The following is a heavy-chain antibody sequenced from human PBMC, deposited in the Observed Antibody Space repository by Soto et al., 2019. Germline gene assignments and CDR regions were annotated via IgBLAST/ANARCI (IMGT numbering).Heavy chain of an antibody. CDR3: ARVHQYCSSTSCYLKP. V-gene: IGHV1-8*01. CDR2: MNPNSGNT. CDR1: GYTFTSYD. D-gene: IGHD2-2*01. Sequence: GASVKVSCKASGYTFTSYDINWVRQATGQGLEWMGWMNPNSGNTGYAQKFQGRVTMTRNTSISTAYMELSSLRSEDTAVYHCARVHQYCSSTSCYLKPWGQGTLVTVSS. J-gene: IGHJ5*02.